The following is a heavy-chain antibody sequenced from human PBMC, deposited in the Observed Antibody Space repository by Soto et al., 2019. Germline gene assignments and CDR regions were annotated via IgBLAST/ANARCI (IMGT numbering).Heavy chain of an antibody. J-gene: IGHJ5*02. CDR3: AKDPRRVIVAAGTGNWFDP. CDR1: GFTFSSYA. D-gene: IGHD6-13*01. CDR2: ISGSGGST. Sequence: GGSLRLSCAASGFTFSSYAMSWVRQAPGKGLEWVSAISGSGGSTYYADSVKGRFTISRDNPKNTLYVQMNSLRAEDTAVYYCAKDPRRVIVAAGTGNWFDPWGQGTLVTVSS. V-gene: IGHV3-23*01.